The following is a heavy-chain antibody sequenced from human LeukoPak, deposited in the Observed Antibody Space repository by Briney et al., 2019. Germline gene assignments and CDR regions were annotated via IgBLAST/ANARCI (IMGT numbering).Heavy chain of an antibody. J-gene: IGHJ4*02. Sequence: SEALSLTCTVSGGSINNYFWSWVRQPAGKGLEWIGRIYSTGRSDYNPSLKSRITMSVDTSKNQFSLKLSSVTAADTAMYYCARASGSGWPSPYFDYWGQGTLVTVSS. CDR1: GGSINNYF. CDR3: ARASGSGWPSPYFDY. D-gene: IGHD6-19*01. V-gene: IGHV4-4*07. CDR2: IYSTGRS.